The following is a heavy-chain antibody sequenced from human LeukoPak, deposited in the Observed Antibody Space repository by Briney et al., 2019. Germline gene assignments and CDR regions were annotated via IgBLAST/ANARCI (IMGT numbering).Heavy chain of an antibody. CDR1: GGSISSYY. V-gene: IGHV4-59*01. J-gene: IGHJ5*02. Sequence: SETLSLTCTVSGGSISSYYWSWIRQPPGKGLEWIGYIYYSGSTNYNPSLKSRVTISVDTSKNQFSLKLSSVTAADTAVYYCAGVFGLANYHWGQGTLVTVSS. D-gene: IGHD3-10*02. CDR2: IYYSGST. CDR3: AGVFGLANYH.